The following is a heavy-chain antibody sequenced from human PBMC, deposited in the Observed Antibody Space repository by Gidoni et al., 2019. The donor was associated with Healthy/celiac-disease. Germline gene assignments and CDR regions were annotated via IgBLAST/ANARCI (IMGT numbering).Heavy chain of an antibody. V-gene: IGHV4-34*01. J-gene: IGHJ4*02. Sequence: QVQLQQWGAGLLKPSETLSLTCAVYGGSFSGYYWSWIRQPPGKGLEWIGEINHSGSTNYNPSLKSRVTISVDTSKNQFSLKLSSVTAADTAVYYCVLRYFDWLLYFDYWGQGTLVTVSS. CDR3: VLRYFDWLLYFDY. D-gene: IGHD3-9*01. CDR2: INHSGST. CDR1: GGSFSGYY.